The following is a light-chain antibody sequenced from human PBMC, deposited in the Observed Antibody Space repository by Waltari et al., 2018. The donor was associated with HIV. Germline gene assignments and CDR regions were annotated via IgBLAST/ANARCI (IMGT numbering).Light chain of an antibody. CDR1: SYNIGTNY. J-gene: IGLJ2*01. CDR2: RNN. CDR3: AAWDDTLTVV. Sequence: QSVLTQPPSASGTPGQSVTISCSGTSYNIGTNYVYWYQQFPGTAPKLLIYRNNKRPSGVPDRFSGSKSGTSASLDISGLRSDDEAEYYCAAWDDTLTVVFGGGTKLTVL. V-gene: IGLV1-47*01.